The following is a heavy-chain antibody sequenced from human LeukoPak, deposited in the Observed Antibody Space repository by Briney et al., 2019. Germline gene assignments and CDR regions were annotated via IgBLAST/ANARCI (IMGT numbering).Heavy chain of an antibody. CDR1: GYSFTSYW. D-gene: IGHD4-17*01. CDR2: IYPGDSDT. Sequence: GESLKISCKGSGYSFTSYWIGWVRQMPGKGLEWMGIIYPGDSDTRYSPSFQGQVAISADKSISTAYLQWSSLKASDTAMYYCARLTTVQKPDDAFDIWGQGTMVTVSS. V-gene: IGHV5-51*01. CDR3: ARLTTVQKPDDAFDI. J-gene: IGHJ3*02.